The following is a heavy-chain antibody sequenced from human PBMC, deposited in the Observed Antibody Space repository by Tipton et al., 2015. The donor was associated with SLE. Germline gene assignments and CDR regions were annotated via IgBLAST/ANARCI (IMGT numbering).Heavy chain of an antibody. Sequence: TLSLTCAVYGGSFNDYYWSWIRQPPGKGLEWIGEVTQSGATNYNPSLKSRVTISVDTSQTQFSLKLTSVTAADTAVYYCARAGSPGDAFDIWGQGTMVTVSS. V-gene: IGHV4-34*01. J-gene: IGHJ3*02. D-gene: IGHD1-1*01. CDR1: GGSFNDYY. CDR3: ARAGSPGDAFDI. CDR2: VTQSGAT.